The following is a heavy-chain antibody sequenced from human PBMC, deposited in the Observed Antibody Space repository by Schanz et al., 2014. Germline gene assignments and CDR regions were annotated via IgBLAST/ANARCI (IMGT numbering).Heavy chain of an antibody. D-gene: IGHD5-12*01. V-gene: IGHV1-18*01. J-gene: IGHJ4*02. Sequence: QVQLVQSGAEVKKPGASVKVSCKASGYTFTSHGISWVRQAPGQGLEWMGWITAYNGDTNYALKLQGRVTMTTDTSTGTAYMELRSLRSDDTALYYCARDFSAYVGNYFDYWGQGTLVIVSS. CDR3: ARDFSAYVGNYFDY. CDR1: GYTFTSHG. CDR2: ITAYNGDT.